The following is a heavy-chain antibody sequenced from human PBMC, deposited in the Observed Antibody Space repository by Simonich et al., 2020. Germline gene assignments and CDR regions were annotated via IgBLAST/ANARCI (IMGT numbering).Heavy chain of an antibody. CDR3: ARGGLYFDY. V-gene: IGHV4-59*01. CDR2: IYYSWRT. J-gene: IGHJ4*02. Sequence: QVQLQEAGPGLVKPSETLSLTCTVSGGSISSYYWSWIWQPPGKGLEWFVYIYYSWRTTYNPPLKSRVTISVDTAKNQFSLKLSSVTAADTAVYYCARGGLYFDYWGQGTLVTVSS. CDR1: GGSISSYY. D-gene: IGHD2-15*01.